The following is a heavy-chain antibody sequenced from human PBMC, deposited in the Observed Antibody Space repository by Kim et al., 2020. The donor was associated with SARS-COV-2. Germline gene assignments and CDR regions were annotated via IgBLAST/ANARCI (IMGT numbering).Heavy chain of an antibody. CDR1: GYTFTSYA. Sequence: ASVKVSCKASGYTFTSYAMNWVRQAPGQGLEWMGWINTNTGNPTYAQGFTGRFVFSLDTSVSTAYLQISSLKAEDTAVYYCARDFILYYDFWSGYQMGAYWGQGTLVTVSS. D-gene: IGHD3-3*01. CDR2: INTNTGNP. CDR3: ARDFILYYDFWSGYQMGAY. J-gene: IGHJ4*02. V-gene: IGHV7-4-1*02.